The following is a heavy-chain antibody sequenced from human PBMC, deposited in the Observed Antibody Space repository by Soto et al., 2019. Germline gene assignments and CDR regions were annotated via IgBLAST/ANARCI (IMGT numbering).Heavy chain of an antibody. V-gene: IGHV3-15*07. CDR2: IKSKTDGGTT. Sequence: EVQLVESGGGLVKPGGSLRLSCAASGFTFSNAWMNWVRQAPGKGLEWVGRIKSKTDGGTTDYAAPVKGRFTISRDDKKNTLYLQMSSLKTEDTAVYYCPVELGEAVYNWFDPWGQGTLVTVSS. D-gene: IGHD4-17*01. CDR1: GFTFSNAW. J-gene: IGHJ5*02. CDR3: PVELGEAVYNWFDP.